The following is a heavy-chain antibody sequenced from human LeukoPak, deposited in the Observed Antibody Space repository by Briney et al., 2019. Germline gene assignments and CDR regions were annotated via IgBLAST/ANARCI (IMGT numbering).Heavy chain of an antibody. CDR2: INPSGGST. Sequence: GASVKVSCKASGFTFTSYYMHWVRQAPGQGLEWMGIINPSGGSTSYAQKFQGRVTITADESTSTAYMELSSLRSEDTAVYYCASPGGTAWVSHIFGVVPPLDYWGQGTLVTVSS. J-gene: IGHJ4*02. CDR3: ASPGGTAWVSHIFGVVPPLDY. D-gene: IGHD3-3*01. CDR1: GFTFTSYY. V-gene: IGHV1-46*01.